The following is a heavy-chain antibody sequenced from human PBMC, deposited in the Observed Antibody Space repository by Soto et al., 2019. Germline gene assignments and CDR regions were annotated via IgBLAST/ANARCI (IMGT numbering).Heavy chain of an antibody. CDR2: INEDGSQK. CDR3: SKVGWFDN. CDR1: GFTFGGYW. Sequence: GGSLRLSCAASGFTFGGYWMCWVRQAPGKGLEWVANINEDGSQKNYVDSVGGRFTISRDNAQNSLFLQMNSLSPEDTAVFYCSKVGWFDNWGPGTLVTVSS. V-gene: IGHV3-7*03. J-gene: IGHJ5*02.